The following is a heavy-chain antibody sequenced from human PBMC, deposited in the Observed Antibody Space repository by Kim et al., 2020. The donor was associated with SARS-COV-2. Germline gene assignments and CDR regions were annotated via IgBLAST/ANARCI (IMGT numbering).Heavy chain of an antibody. CDR3: ARGVGDYAYYYYGMDV. Sequence: LKSRVTISVDTSKNQFSLKLSSVTAADTAVYYCARGVGDYAYYYYGMDVWGQGTTVTVSS. J-gene: IGHJ6*02. V-gene: IGHV4-31*02. D-gene: IGHD4-17*01.